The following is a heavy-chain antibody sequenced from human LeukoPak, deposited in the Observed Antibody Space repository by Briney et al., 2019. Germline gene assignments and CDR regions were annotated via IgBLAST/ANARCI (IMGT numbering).Heavy chain of an antibody. J-gene: IGHJ4*02. D-gene: IGHD3-10*01. CDR1: GFTFSSYE. Sequence: GGSLRLSCAASGFTFSSYEMNWVRQAPGKGLEWVSYISSGSTIYYADSVKGRFTISRDNAKNSLYLQMNSLRAEDTAVYYCARITMPTGPFDYWGQGTLVTVSS. CDR2: ISSGSTI. CDR3: ARITMPTGPFDY. V-gene: IGHV3-48*03.